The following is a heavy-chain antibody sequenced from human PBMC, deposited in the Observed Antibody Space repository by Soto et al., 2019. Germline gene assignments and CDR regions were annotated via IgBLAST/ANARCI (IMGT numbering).Heavy chain of an antibody. D-gene: IGHD1-26*01. CDR1: GLTLDDFA. CDR3: AKGRVGYYYGMDV. CDR2: IGWKSVSI. V-gene: IGHV3-9*01. J-gene: IGHJ6*02. Sequence: EVELVESGGGSEQPGRSLRLACAASGLTLDDFAMHWVRQRPGKGLEWVAGIGWKSVSIGYADSVKGRFIISRDNAENSLYLQMNSLRPEDTAHYYCAKGRVGYYYGMDVWGQGTTVTVSS.